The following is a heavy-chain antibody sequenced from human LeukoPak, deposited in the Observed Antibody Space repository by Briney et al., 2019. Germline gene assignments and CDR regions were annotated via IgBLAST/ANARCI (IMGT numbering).Heavy chain of an antibody. Sequence: ASVKVSCKASGYTFTSYAMHWVRQAPGQRREWMGWINAGNGNTKYSQEFQGRVTITRDTSTSTAYMELSSLRSEDMAVYYCARGLITIFGVVILGYFDYWGQGTLVTVSS. V-gene: IGHV1-3*03. J-gene: IGHJ4*02. CDR2: INAGNGNT. D-gene: IGHD3-3*01. CDR3: ARGLITIFGVVILGYFDY. CDR1: GYTFTSYA.